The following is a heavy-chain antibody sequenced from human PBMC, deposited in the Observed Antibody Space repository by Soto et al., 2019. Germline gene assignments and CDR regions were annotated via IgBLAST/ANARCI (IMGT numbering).Heavy chain of an antibody. V-gene: IGHV1-69*01. D-gene: IGHD4-17*01. J-gene: IGHJ4*02. Sequence: QVQLVQSGTEVKKPGSSVKVSCKASGATFSTLAVSWVRQAPGQGLEWMGGIIPIFGRPVYAQKFQGRVTITADESTSIVYMAPSSLSSEDTAVYYCARAPYEDYAVTEPNYFDSWGQGTLVTVSS. CDR2: IIPIFGRP. CDR3: ARAPYEDYAVTEPNYFDS. CDR1: GATFSTLA.